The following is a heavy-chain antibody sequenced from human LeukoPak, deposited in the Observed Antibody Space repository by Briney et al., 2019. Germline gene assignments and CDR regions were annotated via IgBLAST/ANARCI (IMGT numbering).Heavy chain of an antibody. CDR1: GGSISSSSYY. D-gene: IGHD1-26*01. Sequence: PSGTLSLTCTVSGGSISSSSYYWGWIRQPPGKGLEWIGSIYYSGSTYYNPSLKSRVTISVDTSKNQFSLKLSSVTAADTAVYYCARVREWSGSYYRRRDGNYFDYWAREPWSPSPQ. V-gene: IGHV4-39*07. CDR3: ARVREWSGSYYRRRDGNYFDY. J-gene: IGHJ4*02. CDR2: IYYSGST.